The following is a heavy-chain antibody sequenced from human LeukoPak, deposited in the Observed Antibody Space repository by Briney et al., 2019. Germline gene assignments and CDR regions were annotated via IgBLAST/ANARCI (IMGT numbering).Heavy chain of an antibody. CDR3: AKGRGYCTGGSCYSDY. D-gene: IGHD2-15*01. CDR1: GFTVSNYA. J-gene: IGHJ4*02. Sequence: PGASLRLFCTASGFTVSNYAMSWVRQAPGKGLEWVSTISGSDGCTYYADSVKGRFTISRDNSKNTLYLQMNSLRVEDTAIYYCAKGRGYCTGGSCYSDYWGQGTLVTVSS. V-gene: IGHV3-23*01. CDR2: ISGSDGCT.